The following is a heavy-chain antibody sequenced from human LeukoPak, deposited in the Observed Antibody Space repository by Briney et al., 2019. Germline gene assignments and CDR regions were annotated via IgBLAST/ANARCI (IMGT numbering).Heavy chain of an antibody. CDR3: AKCGLDSDGGCRMSGY. V-gene: IGHV3-23*01. Sequence: PGGSLRLSCAASGFTFSTYAMNWVRQSPGKGLEWVSSISGSGGSKYYTDSVKGRFTISRDNSKNTLYLQMNSLRAEDTAVYYCAKCGLDSDGGCRMSGYWGQGTLVTVSS. D-gene: IGHD2-15*01. CDR1: GFTFSTYA. J-gene: IGHJ4*02. CDR2: ISGSGGSK.